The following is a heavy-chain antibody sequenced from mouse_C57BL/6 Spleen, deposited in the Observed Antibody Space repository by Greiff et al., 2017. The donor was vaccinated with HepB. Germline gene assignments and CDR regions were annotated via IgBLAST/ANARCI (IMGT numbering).Heavy chain of an antibody. V-gene: IGHV1-82*01. CDR2: IYPGDGDT. CDR3: ARSSDGYFGGFAC. CDR1: GYAFRSSW. Sequence: QVQLQQSGPELVKPGASVKISCKASGYAFRSSWMNWVKQRPGTGLEWIGRIYPGDGDTNYNGKFKGKATLTPDKSSSTAYMHLSSLTSEDSAVYFCARSSDGYFGGFACWGQGTLVTVSA. J-gene: IGHJ3*01. D-gene: IGHD2-3*01.